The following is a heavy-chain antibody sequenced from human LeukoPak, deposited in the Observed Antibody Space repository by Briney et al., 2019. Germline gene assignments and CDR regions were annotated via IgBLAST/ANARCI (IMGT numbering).Heavy chain of an antibody. CDR3: ARAHLHYGDSIHDLDY. CDR1: GFTFSSYA. Sequence: GGSLRLSCAASGFTFSSYAMSWVRQAPGKGLEWVSAISGSGGNTYYAGSVKGRFTISRDNSKNTLYLQMNSLRAEDTAVYYCARAHLHYGDSIHDLDYWGQGTLVTVSS. V-gene: IGHV3-23*01. J-gene: IGHJ4*02. D-gene: IGHD4-17*01. CDR2: ISGSGGNT.